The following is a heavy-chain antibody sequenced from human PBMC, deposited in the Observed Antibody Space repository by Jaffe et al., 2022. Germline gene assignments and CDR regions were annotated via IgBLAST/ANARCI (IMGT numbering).Heavy chain of an antibody. Sequence: EVQLVESGGGLVQPGRSLRLSCAASGFTFDDYAMHWVRQAPGKGLEWVSGISWNSGSIGYADSVKGRFTISRDNAKNSLYLQMNSLRAEDTALYYCAKDMSGGIVVVPAAMRFDSGYSYGYTFDYWGQGTLVTVSS. D-gene: IGHD2-2*01. CDR3: AKDMSGGIVVVPAAMRFDSGYSYGYTFDY. J-gene: IGHJ4*02. V-gene: IGHV3-9*01. CDR2: ISWNSGSI. CDR1: GFTFDDYA.